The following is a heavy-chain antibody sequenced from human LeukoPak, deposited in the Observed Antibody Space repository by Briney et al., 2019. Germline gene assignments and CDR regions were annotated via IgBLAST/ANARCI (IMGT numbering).Heavy chain of an antibody. V-gene: IGHV3-7*01. CDR2: IKQDGSEK. CDR3: ARDPKWELLPYFDY. CDR1: GFTFSSYW. D-gene: IGHD1-26*01. J-gene: IGHJ4*02. Sequence: GGSLRLSCAASGFTFSSYWMSWVRQAPGKGLEWVANIKQDGSEKCYVDSVKGRFTISRDNAKNSLYLQMNSLRAEDTAVYYCARDPKWELLPYFDYWGQGTLVTVSS.